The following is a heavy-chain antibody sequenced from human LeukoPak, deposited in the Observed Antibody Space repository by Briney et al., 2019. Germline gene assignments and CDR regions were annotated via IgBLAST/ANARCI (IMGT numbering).Heavy chain of an antibody. CDR1: GYTFTSHG. CDR3: ARRSDYYDSSAYRY. V-gene: IGHV1-8*02. Sequence: ASVKVSCKTYGYTFTSHGINWVRQATGQGLEWMGWMNPNSGNIGYAQKFQGRITMTRNTSISTAYMELSSLRSDDTAVYYCARRSDYYDSSAYRYWGQGTLVTVSS. D-gene: IGHD3-22*01. CDR2: MNPNSGNI. J-gene: IGHJ4*02.